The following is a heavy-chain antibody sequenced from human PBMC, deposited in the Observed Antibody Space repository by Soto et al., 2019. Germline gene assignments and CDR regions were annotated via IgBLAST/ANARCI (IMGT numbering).Heavy chain of an antibody. Sequence: GGSLRLSCAASGFTFSSYGMHWVRQAPGKGLEWVAVIWYDGSNKYYADSVNGRFTISRDNSKNTLYLQMNSLRAEDTAVYYCARDHGLRFLEWLDPTDGLPDYYYGMDVWGQGTTVTVSS. V-gene: IGHV3-33*01. CDR1: GFTFSSYG. D-gene: IGHD3-3*01. J-gene: IGHJ6*02. CDR2: IWYDGSNK. CDR3: ARDHGLRFLEWLDPTDGLPDYYYGMDV.